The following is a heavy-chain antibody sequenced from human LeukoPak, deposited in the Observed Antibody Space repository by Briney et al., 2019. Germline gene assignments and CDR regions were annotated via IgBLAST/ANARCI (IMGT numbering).Heavy chain of an antibody. J-gene: IGHJ4*02. CDR2: IYHSGST. Sequence: SETLSLTCAVYGGSFSGYYWSWIRQPPGKGLEWIGEIYHSGSTNYNPSLKSRVTISVDKSKNQFSLKLSSVTAADTAVYYCARAGYSSGWYVPGSERTGSYFDYWGQGTLVTVSS. V-gene: IGHV4-34*01. CDR3: ARAGYSSGWYVPGSERTGSYFDY. CDR1: GGSFSGYY. D-gene: IGHD6-19*01.